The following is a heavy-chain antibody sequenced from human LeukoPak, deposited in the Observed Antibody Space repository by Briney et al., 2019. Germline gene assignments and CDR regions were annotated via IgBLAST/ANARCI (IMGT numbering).Heavy chain of an antibody. CDR2: IASDGSST. CDR3: ARGRPHGNDY. D-gene: IGHD4-23*01. J-gene: IGHJ4*02. V-gene: IGHV3-74*01. CDR1: GYSFSNYW. Sequence: GGSLRLSCAASGYSFSNYWMSWVRQAPGKGLVWVSRIASDGSSTTYADSVKGRFSISRDNAKNTLYLQMNSLRVEDTAVYYCARGRPHGNDYWGQGTLVTVSS.